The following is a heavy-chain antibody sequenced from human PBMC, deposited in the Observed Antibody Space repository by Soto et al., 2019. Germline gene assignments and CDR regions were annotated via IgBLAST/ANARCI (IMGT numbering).Heavy chain of an antibody. D-gene: IGHD6-6*01. V-gene: IGHV3-21*01. CDR3: ARDSRPPFEYSSTNWFDP. CDR1: GFTFSSYS. J-gene: IGHJ5*02. Sequence: GGSLRLSCAASGFTFSSYSMNWVRQAPGKGLEWVSSISSSSSYIYYADSVKGRFTISRDNAKNSLYLQMNSLRAEDTAVYYCARDSRPPFEYSSTNWFDPWGQGTLVTVSS. CDR2: ISSSSSYI.